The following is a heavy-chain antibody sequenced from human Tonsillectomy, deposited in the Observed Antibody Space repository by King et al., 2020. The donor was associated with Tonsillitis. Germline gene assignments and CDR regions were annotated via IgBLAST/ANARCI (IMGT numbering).Heavy chain of an antibody. CDR2: IIPIFGTA. V-gene: IGHV1-69*01. D-gene: IGHD2-2*01. Sequence: VQLVESGAEVKKPGSSVKVSCKASGGTFSSYAISWVRQAPGQGLEWMGGIIPIFGTANSAQKFQGRVTITADESTYTAYMELSSLTSEDTAVYYCAQVVPAFWFDPWGQGTLITVSS. CDR1: GGTFSSYA. J-gene: IGHJ5*02. CDR3: AQVVPAFWFDP.